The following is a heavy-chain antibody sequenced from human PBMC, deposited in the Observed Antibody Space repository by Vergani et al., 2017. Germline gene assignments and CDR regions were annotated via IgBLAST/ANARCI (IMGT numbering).Heavy chain of an antibody. CDR2: IYWNDDK. CDR3: SHRRSSGWYEDALDI. V-gene: IGHV2-5*01. J-gene: IGHJ3*02. CDR1: GFSLSTSGVG. Sequence: QITLKESGPTLVKPTQPLTLTCTFSGFSLSTSGVGVGWFRQPPGKALDWLALIYWNDDKRYSPSLKSRLTITKDSSKNQLVLTTTNMDPVDTATYYCSHRRSSGWYEDALDIWGQGTMVTVSS. D-gene: IGHD6-19*01.